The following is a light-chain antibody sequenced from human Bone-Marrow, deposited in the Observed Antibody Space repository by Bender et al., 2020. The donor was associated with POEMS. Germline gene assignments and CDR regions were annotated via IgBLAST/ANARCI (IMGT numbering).Light chain of an antibody. V-gene: IGLV2-23*02. J-gene: IGLJ2*01. CDR1: SSDIGSYNL. Sequence: QSAPTQPASVSGSPGQSITISCTGSSSDIGSYNLVSWYQQHTGGAPKLILYEVFKRPSGVSARFAGSKSGNTASLTISGLQAEDEADYYCCSYTSSATLVFGGGTKLTVL. CDR2: EVF. CDR3: CSYTSSATLV.